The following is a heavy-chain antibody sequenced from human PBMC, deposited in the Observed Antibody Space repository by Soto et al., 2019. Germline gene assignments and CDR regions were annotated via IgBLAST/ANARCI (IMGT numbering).Heavy chain of an antibody. J-gene: IGHJ5*02. Sequence: SETLSLTCTVSGCSISSGGYYWSWIRQHPGKGLEWIGYIYYSGSTYYNPSLKSRVTISVDTSKNQFSLKLSSVTAADTAVYYCARAPIAAAGTGKWFDPWGQGTLVTVSS. CDR1: GCSISSGGYY. CDR2: IYYSGST. CDR3: ARAPIAAAGTGKWFDP. D-gene: IGHD6-13*01. V-gene: IGHV4-31*03.